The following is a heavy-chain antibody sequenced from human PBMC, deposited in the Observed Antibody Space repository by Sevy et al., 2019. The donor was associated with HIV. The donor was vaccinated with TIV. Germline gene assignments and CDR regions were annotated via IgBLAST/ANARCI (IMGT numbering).Heavy chain of an antibody. J-gene: IGHJ4*02. CDR3: AGENAWGRGYS. Sequence: SETLSLTCTVPGGSITSLYWNWIRQPPGKGLEWIANIYYNGHINYNPSLKSRVTLLLDTSKNQFSLRLSSVTAADTAMYYCAGENAWGRGYSWGQGTLVTVSS. CDR1: GGSITSLY. D-gene: IGHD1-26*01. CDR2: IYYNGHI. V-gene: IGHV4-59*08.